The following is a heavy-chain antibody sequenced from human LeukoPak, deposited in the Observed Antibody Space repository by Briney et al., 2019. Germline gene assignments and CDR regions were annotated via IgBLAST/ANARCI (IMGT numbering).Heavy chain of an antibody. Sequence: GGSLRLSCTASGFTFGDYAMSWFRQAAGKGLEWVGFIRSKAYGGTTEYAASVKGRFTISRDDSKSIAYLQMNSLKTEDTAVYYCTKTSGYSYGFFDYWGQGTLVTVSS. V-gene: IGHV3-49*03. CDR2: IRSKAYGGTT. CDR3: TKTSGYSYGFFDY. CDR1: GFTFGDYA. D-gene: IGHD5-18*01. J-gene: IGHJ4*02.